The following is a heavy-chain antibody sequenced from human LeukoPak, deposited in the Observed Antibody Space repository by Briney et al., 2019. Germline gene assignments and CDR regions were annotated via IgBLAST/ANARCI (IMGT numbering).Heavy chain of an antibody. V-gene: IGHV4-30-4*01. D-gene: IGHD4-17*01. J-gene: IGHJ4*02. CDR2: IYYSGST. CDR1: GGSISSGDYY. Sequence: KPSETLSLTCTVSGGSISSGDYYWSWIRQPPGKGLEWIGYIYYSGSTYYNPSLKSRVTISVDTSKNQFSLKLSSVTAADTAVYYCARDEGDDYGDQKGFDYWGQGTLVTVSS. CDR3: ARDEGDDYGDQKGFDY.